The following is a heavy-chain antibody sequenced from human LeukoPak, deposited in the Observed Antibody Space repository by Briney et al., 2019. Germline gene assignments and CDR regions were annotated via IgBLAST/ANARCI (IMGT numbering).Heavy chain of an antibody. CDR1: GGSISSSSYY. CDR2: IKQDGSEK. CDR3: ARATASNWFDP. D-gene: IGHD2-21*01. J-gene: IGHJ5*02. V-gene: IGHV3-7*01. Sequence: PSETLSLTCTVSGGSISSSSYYWGWIRQPPGKGLEWVANIKQDGSEKYYVDSVKGRFTISRDNAKNSLYLQMNSLRAEDTAVYYCARATASNWFDPWGQGTLVTVSS.